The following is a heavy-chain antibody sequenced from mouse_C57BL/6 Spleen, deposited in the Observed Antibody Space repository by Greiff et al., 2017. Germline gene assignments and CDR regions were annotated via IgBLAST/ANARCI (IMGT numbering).Heavy chain of an antibody. D-gene: IGHD3-3*01. Sequence: QVQLQQPGAELVMPGASVKLSCKASGYTFTSYWMHWVKQRPGQGLEWIGEIDPSDSYTNYTQKFKGKSTLTVDKSSSTAYMQLSSLTSEDSAVYYCARRAGDYAMDYWGQGTSVTVSS. V-gene: IGHV1-69*01. CDR2: IDPSDSYT. J-gene: IGHJ4*01. CDR1: GYTFTSYW. CDR3: ARRAGDYAMDY.